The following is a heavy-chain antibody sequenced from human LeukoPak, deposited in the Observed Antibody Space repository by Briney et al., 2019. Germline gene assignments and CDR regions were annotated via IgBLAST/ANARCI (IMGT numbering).Heavy chain of an antibody. D-gene: IGHD3-22*01. V-gene: IGHV3-11*04. J-gene: IGHJ4*02. CDR1: GFTFSDYY. CDR2: ISSSGSTI. Sequence: GGSLRLSCAASGFTFSDYYMSWIRQAPGKGLEWLSYISSSGSTIYYADSVKGRFTISRDNAKNTLYLQMNSLRAEDTAVYYCAREHDSSGFDYWGQGTLVTVSS. CDR3: AREHDSSGFDY.